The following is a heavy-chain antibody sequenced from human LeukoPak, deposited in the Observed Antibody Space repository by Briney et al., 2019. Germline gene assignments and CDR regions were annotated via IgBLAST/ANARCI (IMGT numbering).Heavy chain of an antibody. V-gene: IGHV3-21*01. CDR3: ARDHPHYYYGMDV. J-gene: IGHJ6*02. CDR2: ISSSSSYI. Sequence: GGSLRLSCAASGFTFSSYSMNRVRQAPGKGLEWVSSISSSSSYIYYADSVKGRFTISRDNAKNSLYLQMNSLRAEDTAVYYCARDHPHYYYGMDVWGQGTTVTVSS. CDR1: GFTFSSYS.